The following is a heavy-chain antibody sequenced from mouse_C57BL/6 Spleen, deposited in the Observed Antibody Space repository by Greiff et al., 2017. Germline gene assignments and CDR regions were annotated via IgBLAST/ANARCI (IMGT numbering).Heavy chain of an antibody. V-gene: IGHV2-6*03. CDR2: IWSDGST. Sequence: VKLMESGPGLVAPSQSLSITCTVSGFSLTSYGVHWVRQPPGKGLEWLVVIWSDGSTTYNSALKSRLSISKDNSKSQVFLKMNSLQTEDTAMYCCARGWNWYFDVWGTGTTVTVSS. CDR3: ARGWNWYFDV. J-gene: IGHJ1*03. D-gene: IGHD1-1*02. CDR1: GFSLTSYG.